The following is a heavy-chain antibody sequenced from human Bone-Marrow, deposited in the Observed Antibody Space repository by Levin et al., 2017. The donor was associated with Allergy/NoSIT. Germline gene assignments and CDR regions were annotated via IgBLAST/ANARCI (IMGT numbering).Heavy chain of an antibody. J-gene: IGHJ4*02. CDR3: SRDRGEWGQFYLDS. Sequence: RGESLKISCAASGFTFSAFGMHWVRQAPGRGLEWVAVVSHDGSHRVYADSVKARFTISRDNSKKIHYLQMDSLGPEDTAVYYCSRDRGEWGQFYLDSWGQGILVTVSS. V-gene: IGHV3-33*01. D-gene: IGHD1-26*01. CDR1: GFTFSAFG. CDR2: VSHDGSHR.